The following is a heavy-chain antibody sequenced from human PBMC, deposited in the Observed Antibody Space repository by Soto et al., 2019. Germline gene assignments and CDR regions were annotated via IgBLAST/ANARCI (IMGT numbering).Heavy chain of an antibody. D-gene: IGHD4-17*01. J-gene: IGHJ6*02. CDR2: ISSSSSTI. CDR1: GFTFSSYS. V-gene: IGHV3-48*02. CDR3: AREAITRVTTSKYYYYYGMDV. Sequence: GGSLRLSCAASGFTFSSYSMNWVRQAPGKELEWVSYISSSSSTIYYADSVKGRFTISRDNAKNSLYLQMNSLRDEDTAVYYCAREAITRVTTSKYYYYYGMDVWGQGTTVTVSS.